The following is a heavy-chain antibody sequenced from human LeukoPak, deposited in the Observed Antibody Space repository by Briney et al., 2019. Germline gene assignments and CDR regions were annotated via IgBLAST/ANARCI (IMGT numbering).Heavy chain of an antibody. V-gene: IGHV1-69*05. CDR3: ARAGLELREIDP. CDR2: IIPIFGTA. D-gene: IGHD1-7*01. J-gene: IGHJ5*02. Sequence: SVKVSCKASGGTFSSYAISWVRQAPGQGLEWMGRIIPIFGTANYAQKFQGRVTITTDESTSTVYMELSSLRSEDTAVYYCARAGLELREIDPWGQGTLVTVSS. CDR1: GGTFSSYA.